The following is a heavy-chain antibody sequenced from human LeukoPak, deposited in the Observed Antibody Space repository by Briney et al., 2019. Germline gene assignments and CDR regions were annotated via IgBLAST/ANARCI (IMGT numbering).Heavy chain of an antibody. CDR3: ARELGYCSSTSCYSNYFDY. CDR2: INPNSGGT. J-gene: IGHJ4*02. D-gene: IGHD2-2*01. V-gene: IGHV1-2*02. CDR1: GGTFSSYA. Sequence: GASVKVSCKASGGTFSSYAISWVRQAPGQGLEWMGWINPNSGGTNYAQKFQGRVTMTRDTSISTAYVELSRLRSDDTAVYYCARELGYCSSTSCYSNYFDYWGQGTLVTVSS.